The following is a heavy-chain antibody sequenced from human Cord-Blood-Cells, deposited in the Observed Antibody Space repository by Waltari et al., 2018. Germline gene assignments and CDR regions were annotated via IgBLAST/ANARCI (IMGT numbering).Heavy chain of an antibody. CDR1: GGSFSGYY. CDR2: INHSGST. D-gene: IGHD2-2*01. Sequence: QVQLQQWGAGLLKPPETLSLTCAVSGGSFSGYYWSWIRQPPGKGLEWIGEINHSGSTNYNPSLKSRVTISVDTSKNQFSLKLSSVTAADTAVYYCAREDCSSTSCYFDYWGQGTLVTVSS. CDR3: AREDCSSTSCYFDY. J-gene: IGHJ4*02. V-gene: IGHV4-34*01.